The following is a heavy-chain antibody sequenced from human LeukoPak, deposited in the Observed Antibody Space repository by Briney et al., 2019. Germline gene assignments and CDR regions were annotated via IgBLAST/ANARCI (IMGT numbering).Heavy chain of an antibody. Sequence: GGSLRLSCAASGFTFSSYAMGWVRQAPGKGLEWVSAISGSGGSTYYADSVKGRFTISRDNSKNTLYLQMNSLRAEDTAVYYCAKYGDYAFCYYMDVWGKGTTVTVSS. CDR2: ISGSGGST. CDR3: AKYGDYAFCYYMDV. CDR1: GFTFSSYA. V-gene: IGHV3-23*01. J-gene: IGHJ6*03. D-gene: IGHD4-17*01.